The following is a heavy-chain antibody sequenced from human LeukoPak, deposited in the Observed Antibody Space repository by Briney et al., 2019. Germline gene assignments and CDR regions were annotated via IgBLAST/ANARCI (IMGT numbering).Heavy chain of an antibody. J-gene: IGHJ4*02. CDR2: IIPIFGTA. CDR1: GGTFSSYA. V-gene: IGHV1-69*01. CDR3: ARRGYSGYPLSYYFDY. Sequence: SVKVSCKASGGTFSSYAISWVRQAPGQGLEWMGGIIPIFGTANYAQKFQGRVTITADESTSTAYRELSSLRSEDTAVYYCARRGYSGYPLSYYFDYWGQGTLVTVSS. D-gene: IGHD5-12*01.